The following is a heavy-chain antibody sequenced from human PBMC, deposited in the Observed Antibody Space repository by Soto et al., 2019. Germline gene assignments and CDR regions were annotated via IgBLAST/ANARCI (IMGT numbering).Heavy chain of an antibody. V-gene: IGHV1-8*01. CDR3: ARGLLAVAVMDV. Sequence: ASVKVSCKASGYTFTSYDINWVRQATGQGLEWMGWMNPNSGNTGYAQKFQGRVTMTRNTSISTAYMELSSLRSEDTAVYYCARGLLAVAVMDVWGKGTTVTVSS. CDR2: MNPNSGNT. J-gene: IGHJ6*03. CDR1: GYTFTSYD. D-gene: IGHD6-19*01.